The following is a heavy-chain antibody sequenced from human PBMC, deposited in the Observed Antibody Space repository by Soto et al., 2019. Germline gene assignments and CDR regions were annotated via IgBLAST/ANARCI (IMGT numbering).Heavy chain of an antibody. CDR1: GLTFRDAW. D-gene: IGHD3-10*01. CDR2: IRGTTNGGTT. CDR3: TKDLKWSGGDY. Sequence: EVQLVESGGGLVKPGGSLRLSCVVSGLTFRDAWVNWVRQAPGEGLEWVGRIRGTTNGGTTDYAAPVKGRFTISRDDSKNTVYLQSNSLKVEDTAIYHCTKDLKWSGGDYWGQGTLVSVSS. V-gene: IGHV3-15*07. J-gene: IGHJ4*02.